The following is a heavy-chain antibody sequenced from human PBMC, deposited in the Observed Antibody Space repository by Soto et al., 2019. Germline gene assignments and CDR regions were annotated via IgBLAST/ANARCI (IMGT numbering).Heavy chain of an antibody. Sequence: WTWIRQPPGKGLEWIGEVNHSGGTNYNPSLKSRVTISVDTSKNQFSLKLTSVTAADTAFYFCARRQGLASGGTDFWSQGALVTVSS. CDR2: VNHSGGT. D-gene: IGHD6-13*01. J-gene: IGHJ4*02. CDR3: ARRQGLASGGTDF. V-gene: IGHV4-34*01.